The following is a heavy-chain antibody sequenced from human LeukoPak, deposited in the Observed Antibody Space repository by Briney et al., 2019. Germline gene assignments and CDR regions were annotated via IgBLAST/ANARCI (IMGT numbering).Heavy chain of an antibody. CDR3: ARDRYYYGSGSTVGYYYYYMDV. J-gene: IGHJ6*03. D-gene: IGHD3-10*01. Sequence: SETLSLTCTVSGGSISSYYWSWIRQPPGKGLEWIGYIYYSGSTNYNPSLKSRVTISVDTSKNQFSLKLSSVTAADTAVYYCARDRYYYGSGSTVGYYYYYMDVWGKGTTVTVSS. CDR2: IYYSGST. CDR1: GGSISSYY. V-gene: IGHV4-59*01.